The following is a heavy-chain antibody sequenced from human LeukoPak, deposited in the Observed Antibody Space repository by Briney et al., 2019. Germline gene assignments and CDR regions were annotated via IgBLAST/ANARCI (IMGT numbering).Heavy chain of an antibody. V-gene: IGHV4-59*01. CDR1: GGSISSYY. CDR3: ARYPAASRDAFDI. CDR2: IYYSGST. D-gene: IGHD6-13*01. Sequence: PSETLSLTCTVSGGSISSYYWSWIRQPPGKGLEWIGYIYYSGSTNYNPSLKSRVTISVDTSKNQFSLKLSSVTAADTAVYYCARYPAASRDAFDIWGQGTMVTVSS. J-gene: IGHJ3*02.